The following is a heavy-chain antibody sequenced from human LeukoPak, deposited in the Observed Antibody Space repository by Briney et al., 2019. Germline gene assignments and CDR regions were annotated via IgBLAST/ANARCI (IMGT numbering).Heavy chain of an antibody. V-gene: IGHV1-8*01. CDR1: GYTFTSYD. J-gene: IGHJ4*02. D-gene: IGHD5-12*01. CDR3: ARSRWLRSGLFGY. Sequence: ASVKVSCKASGYTFTSYDINWVRQATGQGPEWMGWMNPNSGNTGYAQKFQGRVTMTRNTSISTAYMELSSLRSEDTAVYYCARSRWLRSGLFGYWGQGTLVTVSS. CDR2: MNPNSGNT.